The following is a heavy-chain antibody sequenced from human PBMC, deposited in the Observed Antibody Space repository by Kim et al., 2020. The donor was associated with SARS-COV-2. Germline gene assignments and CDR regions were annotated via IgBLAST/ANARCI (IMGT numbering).Heavy chain of an antibody. Sequence: GGSLRLSCAASGFTFSSSTMHWVRQAPGKGLEWVSRISSTGSNYDSAYAVSVKGSFTIYSDDTLNTPHMHMSSVDTADTYFYSRTRVHPLPVCWDDA. V-gene: IGHV3-73*01. CDR3: TRVHPLPVCWDDA. D-gene: IGHD2-2*01. CDR1: GFTFSSST. CDR2: ISSTGSNYDS. J-gene: IGHJ3*01.